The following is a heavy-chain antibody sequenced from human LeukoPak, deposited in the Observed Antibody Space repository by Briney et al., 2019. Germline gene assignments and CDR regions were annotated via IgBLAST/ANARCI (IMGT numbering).Heavy chain of an antibody. Sequence: PSETLSLTCAVYGGPFSGYYWSWIRQPPGKGLEWIGEINHSGSTNYNPSLKSRVTISVDTSKNQFSLKLSSVAAADTAVYYCARLASYDYVWGSYRSRNFDYWGQGTLVTVSS. V-gene: IGHV4-34*01. CDR1: GGPFSGYY. D-gene: IGHD3-16*02. J-gene: IGHJ4*02. CDR3: ARLASYDYVWGSYRSRNFDY. CDR2: INHSGST.